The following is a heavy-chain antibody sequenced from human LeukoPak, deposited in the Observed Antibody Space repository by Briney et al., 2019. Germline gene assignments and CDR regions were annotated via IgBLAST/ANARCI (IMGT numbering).Heavy chain of an antibody. Sequence: ASVKVSCKASGGTFSSYAISWVRQAPGQGLEWMGGIIPIFGTANYAQKFQGRVTITTDESTSTAYMELSSLRSEDTAVYYCARDQSGYDSRANWFDPWGQGTLVTVSS. CDR2: IIPIFGTA. CDR1: GGTFSSYA. J-gene: IGHJ5*02. D-gene: IGHD5-12*01. V-gene: IGHV1-69*05. CDR3: ARDQSGYDSRANWFDP.